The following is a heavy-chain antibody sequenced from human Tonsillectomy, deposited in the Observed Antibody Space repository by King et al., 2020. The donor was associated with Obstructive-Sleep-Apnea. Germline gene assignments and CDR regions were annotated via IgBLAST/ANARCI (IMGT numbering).Heavy chain of an antibody. V-gene: IGHV4-59*08. CDR3: ARISTRKSGFPLDY. J-gene: IGHJ4*02. D-gene: IGHD3-22*01. Sequence: QLQESGPGLVKPSETLSLTCTVSGGSISSYSWSWIRQPPGKGLEWIGYIYYSGSTNYNPSLKSRFSISVDTSKNHFSLKLSSVTAADTAVYYCARISTRKSGFPLDYWGQGTLVTVSS. CDR2: IYYSGST. CDR1: GGSISSYS.